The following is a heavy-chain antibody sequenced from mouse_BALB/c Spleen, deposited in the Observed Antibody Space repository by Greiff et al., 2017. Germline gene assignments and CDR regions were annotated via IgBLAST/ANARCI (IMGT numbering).Heavy chain of an antibody. Sequence: QVQLQQSGPELVRPGVSVKISCKGSGYTFTDYAMHWVQQSHAKSLEWIGVISTYSGNTNYNQKFTGKATMTVDNSSRTAYMELGRLTSEDSAIYYCARGRYDPTYYAMDYGGQGTSGTVSA. J-gene: IGHJ4*01. CDR2: ISTYSGNT. CDR1: GYTFTDYA. V-gene: IGHV1S137*01. D-gene: IGHD2-14*01. CDR3: ARGRYDPTYYAMDY.